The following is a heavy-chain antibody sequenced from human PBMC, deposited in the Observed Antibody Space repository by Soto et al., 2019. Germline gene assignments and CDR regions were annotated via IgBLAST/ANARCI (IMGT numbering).Heavy chain of an antibody. D-gene: IGHD3-22*01. V-gene: IGHV3-72*01. CDR1: GFSLSDHY. J-gene: IGHJ4*02. Sequence: GGSLRLSCAVSGFSLSDHYIDWVRQAPGKGLEWVGRSRDKPQGYSTTYAASVKGRFTTSRDESKNSAYLQMNSLKTEDTAVYYCVRATFFSDSSGYTRCLDYWGQGTLVTVSS. CDR2: SRDKPQGYST. CDR3: VRATFFSDSSGYTRCLDY.